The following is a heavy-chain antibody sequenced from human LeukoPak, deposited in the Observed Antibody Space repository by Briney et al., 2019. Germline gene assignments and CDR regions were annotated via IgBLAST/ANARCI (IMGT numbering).Heavy chain of an antibody. CDR1: GFTFSSCA. V-gene: IGHV3-23*01. J-gene: IGHJ4*02. CDR2: ISGSGGST. D-gene: IGHD3-10*01. CDR3: VKGSGSYYASRFDY. Sequence: GGSLRLSCAASGFTFSSCAMSWVRQAPGKGLEWVSAISGSGGSTYYADSVKGRFTISRDNSKNTLYLQMNSLRAEDTAVYYCVKGSGSYYASRFDYWGQGTLVTVSS.